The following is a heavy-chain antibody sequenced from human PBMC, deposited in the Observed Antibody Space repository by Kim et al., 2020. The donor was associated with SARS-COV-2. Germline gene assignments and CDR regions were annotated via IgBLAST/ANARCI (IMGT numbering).Heavy chain of an antibody. CDR1: GFTFSSYW. Sequence: GGSLRLSCAASGFTFSSYWMSWVRQAPGKGLEWVANIKQDGSEKYYVDSVKGRFTISRDNAKNSLYLQMNSLRAEDTAVYYCVRDRPGDYYYGMDVWGQGTTVTVSS. CDR2: IKQDGSEK. V-gene: IGHV3-7*03. CDR3: VRDRPGDYYYGMDV. D-gene: IGHD7-27*01. J-gene: IGHJ6*02.